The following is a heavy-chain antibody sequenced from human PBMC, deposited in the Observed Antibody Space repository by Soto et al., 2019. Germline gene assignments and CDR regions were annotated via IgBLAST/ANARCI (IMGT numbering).Heavy chain of an antibody. CDR2: IYPGDSDT. CDR3: ARFRGSWSRDFDY. J-gene: IGHJ4*02. CDR1: GYSFTSYW. V-gene: IGHV5-51*01. D-gene: IGHD6-13*01. Sequence: GESLKISCKGSGYSFTSYWIGWVRQMPGKGLEWMGFIYPGDSDTRYSPSFQGQVTISADKSISTAYLQWSSLKASDTAMYYCARFRGSWSRDFDYWGQGTLVTVSS.